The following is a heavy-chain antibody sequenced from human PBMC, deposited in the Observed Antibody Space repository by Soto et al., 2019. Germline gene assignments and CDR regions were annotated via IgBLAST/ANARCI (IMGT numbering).Heavy chain of an antibody. CDR1: GFTFGCSG. CDR2: IRSKTNSYAT. D-gene: IGHD6-19*01. V-gene: IGHV3-73*01. Sequence: GGSLRLSCAASGFTFGCSGMHWVRQSSGKGLEWVGHIRSKTNSYATAYAESVKGRFTISRDDSMNTAYLQMNSLKTEDTAVYFCTRQTDAVQWLVVPTDYNFDYWGQGTLVTVSS. J-gene: IGHJ4*02. CDR3: TRQTDAVQWLVVPTDYNFDY.